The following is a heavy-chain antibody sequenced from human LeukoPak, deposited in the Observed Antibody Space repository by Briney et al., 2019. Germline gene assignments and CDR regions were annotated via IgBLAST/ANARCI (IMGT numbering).Heavy chain of an antibody. V-gene: IGHV1-69*04. J-gene: IGHJ4*02. Sequence: ASVKVSCKASGGTFSSYAISWVRQAPGQGLEWMGRIIPILGIANYAQKFQGRVTITADKSTSTAYMELSSLRSEDTAVYYCAREPGIAVAGTNGYWGQGTLVTVSS. CDR3: AREPGIAVAGTNGY. D-gene: IGHD6-19*01. CDR1: GGTFSSYA. CDR2: IIPILGIA.